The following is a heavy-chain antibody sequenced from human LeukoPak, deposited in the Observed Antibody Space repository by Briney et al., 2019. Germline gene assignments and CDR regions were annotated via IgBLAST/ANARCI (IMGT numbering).Heavy chain of an antibody. Sequence: ASVKVSCKASGGTFSSYAISWVRQAPGQGLEWMGRIIPIFGIANYAQKFQGRVTITVDKSTSTAYMELSSLRSEDTAVYYCARVSSDSSGYYPYYFDYWGQGTLVTVSS. D-gene: IGHD3-22*01. CDR2: IIPIFGIA. CDR1: GGTFSSYA. V-gene: IGHV1-69*04. CDR3: ARVSSDSSGYYPYYFDY. J-gene: IGHJ4*02.